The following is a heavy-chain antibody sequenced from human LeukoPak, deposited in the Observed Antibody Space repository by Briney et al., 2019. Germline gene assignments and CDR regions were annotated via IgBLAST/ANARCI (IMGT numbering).Heavy chain of an antibody. Sequence: SETLSLTCAVYGGSFSGYYWSWIRQPPGKGLEWIGEINHSGSANYNPSLKSRVTISVDTSKNQFSLKLSSVTAADTAVYYCAKGCSSTRCKLPSHYYYYGMDVWGKGTTVTVSS. CDR1: GGSFSGYY. CDR2: INHSGSA. D-gene: IGHD2-2*01. J-gene: IGHJ6*04. CDR3: AKGCSSTRCKLPSHYYYYGMDV. V-gene: IGHV4-34*01.